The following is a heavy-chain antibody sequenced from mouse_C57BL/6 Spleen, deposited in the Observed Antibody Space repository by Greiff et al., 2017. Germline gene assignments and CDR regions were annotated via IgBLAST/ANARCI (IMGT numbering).Heavy chain of an antibody. CDR3: ARDSVITTVVDY. D-gene: IGHD1-1*01. Sequence: QVQLQQPGAELVKPGASVKLSCKASGYTFTSYWMHWVKQRPGQGLEWIGMIHPNSGSTNYNEKFKSKATLTVDKSSSTAYMQLSSLTSEDSAVYYCARDSVITTVVDYWGQGTTLTVSS. CDR2: IHPNSGST. J-gene: IGHJ2*01. V-gene: IGHV1-64*01. CDR1: GYTFTSYW.